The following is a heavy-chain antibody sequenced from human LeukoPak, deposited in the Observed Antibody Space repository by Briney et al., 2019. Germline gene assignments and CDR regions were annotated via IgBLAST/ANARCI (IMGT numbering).Heavy chain of an antibody. CDR2: IKPDGSEK. CDR3: ARGGSHGY. CDR1: GLTFSSYW. Sequence: GGSLRLSCATSGLTFSSYWMSWVRQAPGKGLEWVANIKPDGSEKNYVDPVKGRFTISRDNAKNSLYLQMNSLRAEDTAVYYCARGGSHGYWGQGTLVTVSS. V-gene: IGHV3-7*01. D-gene: IGHD1-26*01. J-gene: IGHJ4*02.